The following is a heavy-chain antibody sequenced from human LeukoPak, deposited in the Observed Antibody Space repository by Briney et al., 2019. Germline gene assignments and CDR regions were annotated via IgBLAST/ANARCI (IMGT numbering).Heavy chain of an antibody. CDR2: ISSSI. Sequence: GGSLRLSCAASGFTFSSYSMNWVRQAPGKGLEWVSFISSSIYYADSVKGRFTISRDNAKNPLYLQMNSLRAEDTAVYYCARVRYCSSTSCYDAFDIWGQGTMVTVSS. CDR3: ARVRYCSSTSCYDAFDI. V-gene: IGHV3-21*01. J-gene: IGHJ3*02. CDR1: GFTFSSYS. D-gene: IGHD2-2*01.